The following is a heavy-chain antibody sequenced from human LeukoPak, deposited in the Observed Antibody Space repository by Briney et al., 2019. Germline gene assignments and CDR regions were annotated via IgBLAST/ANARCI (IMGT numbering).Heavy chain of an antibody. V-gene: IGHV3-43D*03. CDR1: GFTFDDYA. CDR2: ISWDGGST. Sequence: GGSLRLSCAASGFTFDDYAMHWVRQAPGKGLEWVSLISWDGGSTYYADSVKGRFTISRDNSKNSLYLQMNSLRAEDTALYYCAKDTRDILTGYYNTAFDYWGQGTLVTVSS. D-gene: IGHD3-9*01. J-gene: IGHJ4*02. CDR3: AKDTRDILTGYYNTAFDY.